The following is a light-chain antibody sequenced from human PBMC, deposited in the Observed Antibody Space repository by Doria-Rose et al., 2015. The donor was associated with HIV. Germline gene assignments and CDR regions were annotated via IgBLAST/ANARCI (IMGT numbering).Light chain of an antibody. CDR3: HQYGTSWT. CDR1: QSFSSTY. V-gene: IGKV3-20*01. Sequence: TQSPGTLSLSPGERATLSCRASQSFSSTYIAWYQQKPGQAPSLLIYGGSTRATGIPDRSSASGSGTDFTLTINRLEPEDFALYYCHQYGTSWTFGQGTKVEI. J-gene: IGKJ1*01. CDR2: GGS.